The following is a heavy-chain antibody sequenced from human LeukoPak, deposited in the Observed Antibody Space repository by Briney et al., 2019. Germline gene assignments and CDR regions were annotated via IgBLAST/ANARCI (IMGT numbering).Heavy chain of an antibody. CDR1: GFTFSDYY. J-gene: IGHJ4*02. D-gene: IGHD5-18*01. V-gene: IGHV3-7*01. CDR2: IKQDGGDK. CDR3: VRAGYTYGTLYF. Sequence: GGSLRLSCAASGFTFSDYYMSWVRQAPGKGLEWVADIKQDGGDKNYVDSVKGRFTISRDNAKNSLYLQMDSLRAEDTAVYYCVRAGYTYGTLYFWGQGTLVTVSS.